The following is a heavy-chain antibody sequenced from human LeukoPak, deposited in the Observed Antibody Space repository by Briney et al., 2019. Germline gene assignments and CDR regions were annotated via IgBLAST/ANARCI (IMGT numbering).Heavy chain of an antibody. Sequence: PSETLSLTCAVYGGSFSGYYWSWIRQPPGKGLEWIGEINHSGSTNYNPSLKSRVTISVDTSKNQFSLKLSSVTAADTAVYYCARGREPGIAAAGTAGFDPWGQGTLVTVSS. CDR3: ARGREPGIAAAGTAGFDP. J-gene: IGHJ5*02. CDR2: INHSGST. V-gene: IGHV4-34*01. D-gene: IGHD6-13*01. CDR1: GGSFSGYY.